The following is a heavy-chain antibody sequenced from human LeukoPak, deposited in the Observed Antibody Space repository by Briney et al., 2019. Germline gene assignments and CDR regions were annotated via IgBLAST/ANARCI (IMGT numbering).Heavy chain of an antibody. J-gene: IGHJ1*01. Sequence: PSETPSLTCAVYGGSFSGYYWSWIRQPPGKGLEWIGEINHSGSTNYNPSLKSRVTISVDTSKNQFSLKLSSVTAADTAVYYCARGAERDFQHWGQGTLVTVSS. V-gene: IGHV4-34*01. CDR1: GGSFSGYY. CDR3: ARGAERDFQH. CDR2: INHSGST. D-gene: IGHD5-24*01.